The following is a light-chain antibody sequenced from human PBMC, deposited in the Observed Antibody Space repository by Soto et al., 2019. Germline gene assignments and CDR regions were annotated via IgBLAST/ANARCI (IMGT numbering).Light chain of an antibody. CDR1: QSVSNDF. Sequence: DIVMTQSPATLSVSPGERATLSCRASQSVSNDFLAWYQQKPGQAPRRLIYGASSRATGIPDRFSGSGSGTDFTLTISRLEPEDFAVYYCQQYGSSPTFGEGTRLEIK. CDR3: QQYGSSPT. V-gene: IGKV3-20*01. J-gene: IGKJ5*01. CDR2: GAS.